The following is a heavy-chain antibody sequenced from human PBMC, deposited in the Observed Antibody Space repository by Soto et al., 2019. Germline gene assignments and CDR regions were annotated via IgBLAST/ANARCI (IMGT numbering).Heavy chain of an antibody. CDR1: GGSISSGNW. CDR3: ARVLGNDAFDI. J-gene: IGHJ3*02. D-gene: IGHD3-3*02. V-gene: IGHV4-4*02. CDR2: IYHSGST. Sequence: SQTRSVTWAVSGGSISSGNWWSWVRQPPGKGLEWIGEIYHSGSTNYNPSLKSRVTISVDKSKNQFSLKLSSVTAADTAVYYCARVLGNDAFDIWGQGTMVT.